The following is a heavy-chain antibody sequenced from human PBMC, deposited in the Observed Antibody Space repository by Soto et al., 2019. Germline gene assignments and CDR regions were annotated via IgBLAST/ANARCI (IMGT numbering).Heavy chain of an antibody. V-gene: IGHV3-30-3*01. CDR1: GFSFRSYA. J-gene: IGHJ4*03. Sequence: QVRLVESGGGVVQPGTSLKVSCEASGFSFRSYAIHWVRQAPGKGLEWVTLISYNGGVKSYADSVKGRFTISRDNAKNTVDLQMYSLRADDTAVYHCARITSSGAFDFWGQGTLVTVSS. CDR3: ARITSSGAFDF. D-gene: IGHD3-10*01. CDR2: ISYNGGVK.